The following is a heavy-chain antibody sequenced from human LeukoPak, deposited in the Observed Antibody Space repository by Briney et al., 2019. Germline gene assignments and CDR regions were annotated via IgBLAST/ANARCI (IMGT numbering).Heavy chain of an antibody. D-gene: IGHD1-26*01. CDR1: GFTFSSYA. J-gene: IGHJ4*02. CDR3: ARACELLIDY. V-gene: IGHV3-7*01. Sequence: GGSLRLSCAASGFTFSSYAMSWVRQAPGKGLEWVANIKQDGSEKYYVDSVKGRFTISRDNAKNSLYLQMNSLRAEDTAVYYCARACELLIDYWGQGTLVTVSS. CDR2: IKQDGSEK.